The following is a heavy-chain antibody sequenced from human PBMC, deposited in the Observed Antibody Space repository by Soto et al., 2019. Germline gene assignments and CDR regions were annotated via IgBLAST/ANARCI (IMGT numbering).Heavy chain of an antibody. Sequence: EVQLVQSGGGSVQPGGSLRLSCAASGFTFTNYWMHWVRQVPGKGLVWVSRIDGVGTGTSYSDSVRGRFTISRDNAENMLYLQMNSLRAEDTAVNYCTTGFEYWGQGTLVTVSS. J-gene: IGHJ4*02. CDR1: GFTFTNYW. V-gene: IGHV3-74*01. CDR3: TTGFEY. CDR2: IDGVGTGT.